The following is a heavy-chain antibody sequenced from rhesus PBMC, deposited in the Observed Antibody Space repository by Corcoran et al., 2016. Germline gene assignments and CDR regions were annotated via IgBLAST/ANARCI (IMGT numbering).Heavy chain of an antibody. J-gene: IGHJ1*01. Sequence: QVQLQESGPGLVKPSETLSLTCAVSGGSISSNYWSWIRQPPVKGLEWIGYIYGSSVSTYYNPSLKSQVTISTDTSKNQFSLKLSSVTAADTAVYYCARSYSSWSGLYFEFWGQGALVTVSS. CDR2: IYGSSVST. V-gene: IGHV4-160*01. CDR3: ARSYSSWSGLYFEF. CDR1: GGSISSNY. D-gene: IGHD6-13*01.